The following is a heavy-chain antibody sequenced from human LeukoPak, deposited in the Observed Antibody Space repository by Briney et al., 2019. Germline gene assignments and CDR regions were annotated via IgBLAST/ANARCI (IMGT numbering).Heavy chain of an antibody. V-gene: IGHV4-4*02. Sequence: PSETLSLTCGVSGVSISSTNWWSWVRQPPGQGLEWIGEISLNGLTNYNPSLKSRVTMSLDKSKNHLSLNLTSVTAADTAVYYCSRESGAFSPFGYWGQGTLVTVSS. CDR1: GVSISSTNW. D-gene: IGHD1-26*01. CDR3: SRESGAFSPFGY. J-gene: IGHJ4*02. CDR2: ISLNGLT.